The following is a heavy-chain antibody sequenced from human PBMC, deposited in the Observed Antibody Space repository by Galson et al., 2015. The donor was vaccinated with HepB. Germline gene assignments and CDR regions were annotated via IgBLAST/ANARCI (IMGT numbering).Heavy chain of an antibody. V-gene: IGHV1-69*04. D-gene: IGHD1-26*01. Sequence: SVKVSCKASGGTFSSYTISWVRQAPGQGLEWMGRIIPILGIANYAQKFQGRVTITADKSTSTAYMELSSLRSEDTAVYYCARDRSGGSYTNAFDIWGQGTMVTVSS. CDR1: GGTFSSYT. J-gene: IGHJ3*02. CDR2: IIPILGIA. CDR3: ARDRSGGSYTNAFDI.